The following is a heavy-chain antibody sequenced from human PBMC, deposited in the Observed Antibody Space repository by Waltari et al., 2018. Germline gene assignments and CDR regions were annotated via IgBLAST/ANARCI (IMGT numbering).Heavy chain of an antibody. D-gene: IGHD2-8*02. CDR3: ARDLGDRAGGYYFDY. V-gene: IGHV1-69*05. CDR1: GGTFSSYA. Sequence: QVQLVQSGDEVKKPGSSVKVSCKASGGTFSSYAISWERQATGQGLEWMGVIIPIFGTANYAQKFQGRVTITTHESTSTAYMELSSLRSEDTAVYYCARDLGDRAGGYYFDYWGQGTLVTVSS. J-gene: IGHJ4*02. CDR2: IIPIFGTA.